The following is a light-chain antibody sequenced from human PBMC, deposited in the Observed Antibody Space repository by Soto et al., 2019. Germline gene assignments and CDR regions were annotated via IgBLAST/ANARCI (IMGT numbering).Light chain of an antibody. CDR2: DVS. J-gene: IGKJ1*01. CDR1: QSISSW. V-gene: IGKV1-5*01. CDR3: QQYNPFWT. Sequence: DIQMTQSPSTLSAFVGDRVTITCRASQSISSWLAWYQQKPGKAPKLLTYDVSNLESGVPSRFTGSGSGTEFTLTISSLQPDDFATYYCQQYNPFWTFGQGTKVDIK.